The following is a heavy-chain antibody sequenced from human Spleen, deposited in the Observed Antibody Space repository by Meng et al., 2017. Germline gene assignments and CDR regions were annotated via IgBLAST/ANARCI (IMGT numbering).Heavy chain of an antibody. J-gene: IGHJ4*02. D-gene: IGHD4-11*01. Sequence: QVTLQPWGDGLLKPSKTLSLTCVVSGGSFSDYYWSWIRQPPGKGLEWIGEINHSGSTNYNPSLESRATISVDTSQNNLSLKLSSVTAADSAVYYCARGPTTMAHDFDYWGQGTLVTVSS. CDR3: ARGPTTMAHDFDY. V-gene: IGHV4-34*01. CDR1: GGSFSDYY. CDR2: INHSGST.